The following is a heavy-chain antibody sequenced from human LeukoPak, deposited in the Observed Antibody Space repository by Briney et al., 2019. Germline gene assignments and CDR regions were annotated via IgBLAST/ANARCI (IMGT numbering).Heavy chain of an antibody. V-gene: IGHV1-18*01. CDR1: GYTFLSYG. CDR3: AREPSGGRVGAPGRPFDY. D-gene: IGHD1-26*01. CDR2: IRTHNGNT. J-gene: IGHJ4*02. Sequence: ASLKGSCKASGYTFLSYGVNWVRQAPGQRVEWIRWIRTHNGNTNYAQTLQDRVTMTTDTSTSTAYMELRTLRSDDTALYYCAREPSGGRVGAPGRPFDYWGQGTLVTVSS.